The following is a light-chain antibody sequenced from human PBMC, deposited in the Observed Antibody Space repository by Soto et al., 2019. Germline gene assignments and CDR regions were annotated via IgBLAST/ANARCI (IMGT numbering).Light chain of an antibody. CDR1: QSVSSSY. CDR3: QQYGSSPIT. Sequence: EIVLTQSPGTLSLSPGERATLSCMASQSVSSSYLAWYQQKPGQAPRLLIYGASSRATGIPDRFSGSGSGTDFTLTISRLEPDDFAVYYCQQYGSSPITFGQGTRVESK. V-gene: IGKV3-20*01. CDR2: GAS. J-gene: IGKJ5*01.